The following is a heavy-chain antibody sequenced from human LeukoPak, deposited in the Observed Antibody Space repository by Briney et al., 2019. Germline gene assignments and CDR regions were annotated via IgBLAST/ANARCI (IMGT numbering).Heavy chain of an antibody. CDR1: GFTFSSYS. CDR2: ISSSSSYI. Sequence: NPGGSLRLSCAASGFTFSSYSMNWVRQAPGKGLEWVSSISSSSSYIYYADSVKGRFTISRDNAKKSLYLQMNSLRAEDTAVYYCARDVTGTTFDPWGQGTLVTVSS. J-gene: IGHJ5*02. CDR3: ARDVTGTTFDP. D-gene: IGHD1-7*01. V-gene: IGHV3-21*01.